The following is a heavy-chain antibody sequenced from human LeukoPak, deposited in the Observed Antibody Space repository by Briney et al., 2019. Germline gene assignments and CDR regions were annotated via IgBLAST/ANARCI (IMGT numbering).Heavy chain of an antibody. J-gene: IGHJ6*02. CDR3: AREQQQLAPFYYYGMDV. CDR2: IWYDGSNK. D-gene: IGHD6-13*01. Sequence: PGGSLRLSCAASGFTFSRFGMHWVRQAPGKGLEWVAVIWYDGSNKYYADSVKGRFTISRDNSKNTLYLEMNSLRAEDTAVYYCAREQQQLAPFYYYGMDVWGQGTTVTVSS. V-gene: IGHV3-33*01. CDR1: GFTFSRFG.